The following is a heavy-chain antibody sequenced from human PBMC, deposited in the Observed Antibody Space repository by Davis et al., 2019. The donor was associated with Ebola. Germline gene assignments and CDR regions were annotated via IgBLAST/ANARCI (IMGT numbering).Heavy chain of an antibody. D-gene: IGHD3-22*01. CDR2: INSDGSST. Sequence: GESLKISCAASGFTFDDYAMHWVRQAPGKGLVWVSRINSDGSSTSYADSVKGRFTISRDNAKNTLYLQMNSLRAEDTAVYYCARDKAIYDSSGYYYRKAFDIWGQGTMVTVSS. CDR3: ARDKAIYDSSGYYYRKAFDI. V-gene: IGHV3-74*01. CDR1: GFTFDDYA. J-gene: IGHJ3*02.